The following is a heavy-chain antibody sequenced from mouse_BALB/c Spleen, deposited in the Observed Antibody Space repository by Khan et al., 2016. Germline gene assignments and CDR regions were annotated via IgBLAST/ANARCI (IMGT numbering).Heavy chain of an antibody. V-gene: IGHV1S135*01. Sequence: VQLKESGPELMKPGASVKISCKASGYSFTSYYMHWVKQSHGKSLEWIGYIDPFNGGTSYNQNFKGKATLTVDKSSSTAYMHLSSLTSEDSAVYDCASSTQSFYAMDYWGQGTSVTVSS. D-gene: IGHD1-1*01. CDR1: GYSFTSYY. CDR3: ASSTQSFYAMDY. CDR2: IDPFNGGT. J-gene: IGHJ4*01.